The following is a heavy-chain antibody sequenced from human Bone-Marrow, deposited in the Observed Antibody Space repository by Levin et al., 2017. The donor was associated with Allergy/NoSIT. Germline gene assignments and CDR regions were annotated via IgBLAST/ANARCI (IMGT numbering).Heavy chain of an antibody. CDR3: AKDGPAGSPTSGWFDP. V-gene: IGHV3-7*01. CDR1: GFTFSSYW. Sequence: GESLKISCAASGFTFSSYWMSWVRQAPGKGLEWVANIKQDGSEQHYVDSVEGRFTISRDNSKNSLYLQMTSLRGEDTAIYYCAKDGPAGSPTSGWFDPWGQGTLVTVSS. D-gene: IGHD2-15*01. J-gene: IGHJ5*02. CDR2: IKQDGSEQ.